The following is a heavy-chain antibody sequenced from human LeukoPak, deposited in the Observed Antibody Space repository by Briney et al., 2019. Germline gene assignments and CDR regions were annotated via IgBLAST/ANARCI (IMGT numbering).Heavy chain of an antibody. CDR2: IYTSGST. CDR1: GGSISSSSYY. J-gene: IGHJ4*02. CDR3: ARESHTAMGTKFDY. Sequence: SETLSLTCTVSGGSISSSSYYWSWIRQPAGKGLEWIGRIYTSGSTNYNPSLKSRVTMSVDTSKNQFSLKLSSVTAADTAVYYCARESHTAMGTKFDYWGQGTLVTVSS. V-gene: IGHV4-61*02. D-gene: IGHD5-18*01.